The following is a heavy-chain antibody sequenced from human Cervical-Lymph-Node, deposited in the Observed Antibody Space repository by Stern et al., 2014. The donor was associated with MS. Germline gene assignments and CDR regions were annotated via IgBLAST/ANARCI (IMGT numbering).Heavy chain of an antibody. V-gene: IGHV7-4-1*02. CDR3: ARGAFYDFWSGYCY. D-gene: IGHD3-3*01. J-gene: IGHJ4*02. CDR1: GYTFTNYA. Sequence: VQLVQSGSELKKPGASVNVSCKASGYTFTNYAINWVRQAPGQGLQWMGWINTHTGNPTSAQGFKGRFVLSLDTSVSTAYLQISSLKTEDTAVYYCARGAFYDFWSGYCYWGQGTLVTVSS. CDR2: INTHTGNP.